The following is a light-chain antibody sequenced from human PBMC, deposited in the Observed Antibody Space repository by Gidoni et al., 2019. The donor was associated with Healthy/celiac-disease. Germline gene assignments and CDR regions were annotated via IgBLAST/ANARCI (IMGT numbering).Light chain of an antibody. CDR2: GGS. CDR3: QQYNNWPPLT. V-gene: IGKV3-15*01. J-gene: IGKJ4*02. CDR1: QSVSSN. Sequence: ELQMPQAPATLSMFPGERATLSCRASQSVSSNLAWYQQKPGPAPRPLIYGGSTRGAGIPARFCGSGSGREFILTISSMQSDDFAVYYCQQYNNWPPLTFGGGTKVEIK.